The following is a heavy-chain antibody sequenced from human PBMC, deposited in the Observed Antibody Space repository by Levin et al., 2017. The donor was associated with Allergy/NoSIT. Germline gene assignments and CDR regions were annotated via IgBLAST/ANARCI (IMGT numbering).Heavy chain of an antibody. V-gene: IGHV3-21*01. D-gene: IGHD3-9*01. J-gene: IGHJ4*02. CDR3: ARDPLTSHHTRFDY. CDR1: GFAFSTYS. Sequence: TSETLSLTCAASGFAFSTYSMNWVRQAPGKGLEWVSSISSSSSYIYYAGSVKGRFTISRDNAKDSLFLQMNSLRAEDTAVYYCARDPLTSHHTRFDYWGQGTLVTVSS. CDR2: ISSSSSYI.